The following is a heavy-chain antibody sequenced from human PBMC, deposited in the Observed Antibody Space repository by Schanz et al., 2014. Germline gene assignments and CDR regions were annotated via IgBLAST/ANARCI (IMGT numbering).Heavy chain of an antibody. D-gene: IGHD3-22*01. Sequence: QVYLVESGGDLVKPGGSLRLSCAASGFTFSDYYMAWIRQAPGKGLEWVAVIRYDGRNKNFVESVKGRFTISRDNSKNTLFLQMNSLRAEDTGVYYCARGREVVAKIFDVWGQGTMVTVSS. CDR3: ARGREVVAKIFDV. CDR2: IRYDGRNK. J-gene: IGHJ3*01. V-gene: IGHV3-33*08. CDR1: GFTFSDYY.